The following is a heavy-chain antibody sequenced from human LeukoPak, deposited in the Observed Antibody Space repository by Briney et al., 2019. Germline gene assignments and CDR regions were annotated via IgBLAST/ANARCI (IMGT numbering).Heavy chain of an antibody. CDR2: ISSSSSYI. CDR1: GFTFSNYA. V-gene: IGHV3-21*01. Sequence: GGSLRLSCVASGFTFSNYAMSWIRQAPGKGLEWVSSISSSSSYIYYADSVKGRFTISRDNAKNSLYLQMNSLRAEDTAVYYCARADWDTAMIDYWGQGTLVTVSS. D-gene: IGHD5-18*01. J-gene: IGHJ4*02. CDR3: ARADWDTAMIDY.